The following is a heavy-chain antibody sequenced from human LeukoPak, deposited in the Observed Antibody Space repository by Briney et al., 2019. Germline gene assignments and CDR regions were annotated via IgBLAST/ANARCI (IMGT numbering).Heavy chain of an antibody. Sequence: QPGGSLRLSCAASGFTFSNAWMNWVSQAPGKGLEWVSYISSSSSTIYYADSVKGRLTISRDNAKNSLYLQMNSLRAEDTAVYYCARDPGGLEIEAARPYYFDYWGQGTLVTVSS. CDR2: ISSSSSTI. D-gene: IGHD3-16*01. CDR3: ARDPGGLEIEAARPYYFDY. J-gene: IGHJ4*02. V-gene: IGHV3-48*01. CDR1: GFTFSNAW.